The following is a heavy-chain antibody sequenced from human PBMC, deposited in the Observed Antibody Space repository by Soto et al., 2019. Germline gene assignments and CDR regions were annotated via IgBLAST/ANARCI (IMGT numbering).Heavy chain of an antibody. Sequence: GGSLRLSCAASGFIFSSYAMHWVRQAPGKGLEWVAFISYDGRHTYYPDSVKGRFTISRDNSKNTLYLQMNSLRAEDTAVYYCAPEGADSSRTSDAFDIWGQGTMVTVSS. CDR3: APEGADSSRTSDAFDI. CDR1: GFIFSSYA. CDR2: ISYDGRHT. J-gene: IGHJ3*02. V-gene: IGHV3-30*01. D-gene: IGHD2-21*02.